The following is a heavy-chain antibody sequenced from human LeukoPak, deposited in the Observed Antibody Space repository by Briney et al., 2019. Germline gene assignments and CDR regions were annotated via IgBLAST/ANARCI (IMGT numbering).Heavy chain of an antibody. CDR2: ISSSSSTI. CDR3: AKAMGNYDFWSGSLDY. D-gene: IGHD3-3*01. J-gene: IGHJ4*02. CDR1: GFTFSSYS. V-gene: IGHV3-48*01. Sequence: PGGSLRLSCAASGFTFSSYSMNWVRQAPGKGLEWVSYISSSSSTIYYADSVKGRFTISRDNAKNSLYLQMNSLRAEDTAVYYCAKAMGNYDFWSGSLDYWGQGTLVTVSS.